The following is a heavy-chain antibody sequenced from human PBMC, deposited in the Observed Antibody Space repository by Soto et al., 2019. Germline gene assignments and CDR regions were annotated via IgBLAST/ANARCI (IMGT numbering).Heavy chain of an antibody. J-gene: IGHJ4*02. CDR1: GFTFSSYA. CDR2: ISGSGGST. CDR3: AKEYAGPKETAPGRDYFDY. Sequence: EVQLLESGGGLVQPGGSLRLSCAASGFTFSSYAMSWVRQAPGKGLEWVSAISGSGGSTYYADSVKGRFTISRDNSKNTLYLQMNSLRAEDTAVYYCAKEYAGPKETAPGRDYFDYWGQGTLVTVSS. D-gene: IGHD3-10*01. V-gene: IGHV3-23*01.